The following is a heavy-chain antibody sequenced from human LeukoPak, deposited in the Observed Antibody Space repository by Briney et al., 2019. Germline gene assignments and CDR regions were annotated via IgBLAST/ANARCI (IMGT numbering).Heavy chain of an antibody. CDR3: ARSYDSSGYYSFDC. CDR1: GFTFGTYA. CDR2: ISHDGSNE. J-gene: IGHJ4*02. Sequence: PGRSLRLSCAASGFTFGTYAMHWVRQPPGKGLEWVAVISHDGSNEYYADSVKGRFTISRDNSKNTLSLQMNSLRGDDTAVYYCARSYDSSGYYSFDCWGQGTLVTVSS. V-gene: IGHV3-30-3*01. D-gene: IGHD3-22*01.